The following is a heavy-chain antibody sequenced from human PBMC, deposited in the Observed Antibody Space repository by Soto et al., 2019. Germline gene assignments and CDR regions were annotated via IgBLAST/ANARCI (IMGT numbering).Heavy chain of an antibody. CDR3: ARFGGWFDP. V-gene: IGHV4-59*08. J-gene: IGHJ5*02. CDR1: GGSIDSYL. Sequence: QVRLQESGPGLVKPSETLSLTCSVSGGSIDSYLWNWIRQPPGKGLEWIGYIYYNGSTNYTPPLKSRITISVDTSKNQFSLKLNAVTAADTAVYFCARFGGWFDPWGQGTLVTVSS. CDR2: IYYNGST. D-gene: IGHD3-10*01.